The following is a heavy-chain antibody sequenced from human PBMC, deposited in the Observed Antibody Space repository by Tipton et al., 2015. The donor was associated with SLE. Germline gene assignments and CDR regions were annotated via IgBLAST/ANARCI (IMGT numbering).Heavy chain of an antibody. CDR2: IKSKTDGGTT. D-gene: IGHD2-15*01. Sequence: GSLRLSCAASGFTFSNAWMSWVRQAPGKGPEWVGRIKSKTDGGTTDYAAPVKGRFTISRDDSKNTLYLQMNSLKTEDTAVYYCTTDGYDIVVVVAPSWGQGTLVTVSS. CDR1: GFTFSNAW. J-gene: IGHJ5*02. V-gene: IGHV3-15*01. CDR3: TTDGYDIVVVVAPS.